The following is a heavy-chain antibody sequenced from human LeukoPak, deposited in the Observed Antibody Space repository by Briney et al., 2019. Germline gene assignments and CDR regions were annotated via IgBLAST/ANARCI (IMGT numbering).Heavy chain of an antibody. CDR3: ARYCGGDCYENWFDP. CDR2: IIPIFGTA. CDR1: GGTFSSYA. D-gene: IGHD2-21*02. J-gene: IGHJ5*02. Sequence: SVKVSCKASGGTFSSYAISWVRQAPGQGLEWMGGIIPIFGTANYAQKFQGRVTITTDESTSTAYMELSSLRSEHTAVYYCARYCGGDCYENWFDPWGQGTLVTVSS. V-gene: IGHV1-69*05.